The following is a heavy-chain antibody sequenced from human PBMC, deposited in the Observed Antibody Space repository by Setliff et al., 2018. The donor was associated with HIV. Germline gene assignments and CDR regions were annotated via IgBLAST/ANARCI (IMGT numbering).Heavy chain of an antibody. Sequence: SETLSLTCSVSGYSINNGYYWGWIRQPPGKGLEWVATIYQTGNTYYSPSLKSRVTVSMDMSRNQFSVKLNSATAADTAVYYCARARGDWYNVRPYYFDLWGQGTPVTVSS. CDR3: ARARGDWYNVRPYYFDL. J-gene: IGHJ4*02. CDR2: IYQTGNT. D-gene: IGHD6-19*01. V-gene: IGHV4-38-2*02. CDR1: GYSINNGYY.